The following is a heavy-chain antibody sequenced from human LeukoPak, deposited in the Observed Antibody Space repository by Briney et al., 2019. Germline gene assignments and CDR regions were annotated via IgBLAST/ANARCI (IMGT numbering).Heavy chain of an antibody. V-gene: IGHV3-7*01. CDR3: ARAGYCTSNSCYSPNFYYMDV. Sequence: GGSLRLSCAASGFTFRSYRMSWVRQAPGKGLEWVANIKEDANEEYYVDSVRGRFIISRDNAKNSPFLQMYSLRADDTAVYYCARAGYCTSNSCYSPNFYYMDVWGKGTTVAVSS. CDR2: IKEDANEE. J-gene: IGHJ6*03. D-gene: IGHD2-2*01. CDR1: GFTFRSYR.